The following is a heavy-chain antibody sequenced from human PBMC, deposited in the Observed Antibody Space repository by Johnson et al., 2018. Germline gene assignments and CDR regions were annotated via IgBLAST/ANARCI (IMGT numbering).Heavy chain of an antibody. CDR2: IIPIFGTA. CDR3: ARLNGRGGSCSLPPYSYGMDV. Sequence: QVQLVESGAEVKKPGSSVKVSCKASGGTFSSYAISWVRQAPGQGLEWMGGIIPIFGTANYAQKFQGRVTITADESTSTAYMELSSLRSGDTAVYYCARLNGRGGSCSLPPYSYGMDVWGQGTTVTVSS. V-gene: IGHV1-69*01. D-gene: IGHD2-15*01. CDR1: GGTFSSYA. J-gene: IGHJ6*02.